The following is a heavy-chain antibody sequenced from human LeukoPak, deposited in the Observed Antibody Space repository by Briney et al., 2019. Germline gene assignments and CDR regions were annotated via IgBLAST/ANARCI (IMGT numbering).Heavy chain of an antibody. CDR1: GYTFTSYY. CDR2: INPSGGGT. CDR3: ARGHVEMATVEETLFDY. J-gene: IGHJ4*02. D-gene: IGHD5-24*01. Sequence: ASVKVSCKASGYTFTSYYMHWVRQAPGQGLEWMGIINPSGGGTSYAQKFQGRVTMTRDTSTSTVYMELSSLRSEDTAVYYCARGHVEMATVEETLFDYWGQGTLVTVTS. V-gene: IGHV1-46*01.